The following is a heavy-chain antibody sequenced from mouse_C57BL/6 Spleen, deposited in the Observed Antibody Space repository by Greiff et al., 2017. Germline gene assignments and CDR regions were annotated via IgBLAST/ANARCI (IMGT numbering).Heavy chain of an antibody. CDR2: IDPSDSYT. V-gene: IGHV1-69*01. CDR3: ARRGRVLDY. D-gene: IGHD1-1*01. Sequence: QVQLQQPGAELVMPGASVKLSCKASGYTFTSYWMHWVKQRPGQGLEWIGEIDPSDSYTNYNQKFKGKSTLTVDKSSSTAYMQLSGLTSEDSAVYYCARRGRVLDYWGQGTTVTVSS. CDR1: GYTFTSYW. J-gene: IGHJ2*01.